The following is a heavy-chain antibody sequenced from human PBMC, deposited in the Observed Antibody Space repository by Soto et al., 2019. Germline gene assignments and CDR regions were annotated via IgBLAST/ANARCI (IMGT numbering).Heavy chain of an antibody. J-gene: IGHJ1*01. V-gene: IGHV4-31*03. Sequence: QVQLQESGPGLVKPSQTLSLTCTVSGGSISSGGYYWSWIRQHPGKGLEWIGYIYYSGSTDYNPSLKTRVTQSVDTSKTQSSLKLSSVTAADTAVYYCAIYDSSGSRGFQHWGQGTLVTVSS. CDR3: AIYDSSGSRGFQH. CDR1: GGSISSGGYY. CDR2: IYYSGST. D-gene: IGHD3-22*01.